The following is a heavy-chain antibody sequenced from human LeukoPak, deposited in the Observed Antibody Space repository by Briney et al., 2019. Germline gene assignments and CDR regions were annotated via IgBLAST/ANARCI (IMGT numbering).Heavy chain of an antibody. CDR2: ISWNSGSI. D-gene: IGHD2-15*01. Sequence: PGGSLRLSCAASGFTFDDYIMHWVRQAPGKGLEWVSGISWNSGSIGYADSVKGRFTISRDNAKNSLYLQMNSLRAEDMALYYCAKGVASHYYYYMDVWGKGTTVTVSS. CDR3: AKGVASHYYYYMDV. CDR1: GFTFDDYI. V-gene: IGHV3-9*03. J-gene: IGHJ6*03.